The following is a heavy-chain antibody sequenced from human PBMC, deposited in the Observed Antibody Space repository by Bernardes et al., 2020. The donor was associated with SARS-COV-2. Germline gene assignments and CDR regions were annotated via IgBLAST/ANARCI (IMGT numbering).Heavy chain of an antibody. J-gene: IGHJ4*02. CDR3: GPLTVTTPESLFY. V-gene: IGHV3-21*01. D-gene: IGHD4-17*01. Sequence: GGSLRLSCAASGLTFSRSSMTWVRQAPGKGLEWVSSISGDSHYIYYANSVRGRFTISRDNAKNSLYLQMNSLRAEDTAVYYCGPLTVTTPESLFYCGQGTLVTVSS. CDR2: ISGDSHYI. CDR1: GLTFSRSS.